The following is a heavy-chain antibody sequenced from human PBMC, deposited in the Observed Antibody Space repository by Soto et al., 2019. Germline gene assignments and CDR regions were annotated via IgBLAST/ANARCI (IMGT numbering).Heavy chain of an antibody. J-gene: IGHJ3*01. Sequence: QIALKESGPTLVKPTQTLTLTCTFSGFSLTTSGEGVGWVRQPPGKGLEWVALVYGDDDKRYLRSLKSRLTITKDTSKNQVVLTKTNMDPVDTGTYICVHNIGGDYVYGFDFWGQGTKVTVSS. V-gene: IGHV2-5*02. CDR2: VYGDDDK. CDR3: VHNIGGDYVYGFDF. CDR1: GFSLTTSGEG. D-gene: IGHD3-16*01.